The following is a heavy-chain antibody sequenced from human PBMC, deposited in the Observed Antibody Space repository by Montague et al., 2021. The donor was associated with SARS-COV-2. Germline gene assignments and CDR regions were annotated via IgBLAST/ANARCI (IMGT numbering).Heavy chain of an antibody. Sequence: SETLSLTCAVSGDSVDSGSYSWSWMRQPPGKGLEWIGNIFYTGTTNYNPSLKSRVTISIDTYQNQFSLNLSSVATAATAVYYCARLPRYYECFDFGFWGQGSLVTVSS. CDR3: ARLPRYYECFDFGF. D-gene: IGHD3-9*01. CDR1: GDSVDSGSYS. J-gene: IGHJ4*02. V-gene: IGHV4-61*01. CDR2: IFYTGTT.